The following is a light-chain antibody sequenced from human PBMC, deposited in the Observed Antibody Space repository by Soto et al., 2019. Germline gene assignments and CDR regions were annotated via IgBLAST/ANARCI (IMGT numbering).Light chain of an antibody. CDR2: RNN. J-gene: IGLJ2*01. CDR1: SSNIGNNY. Sequence: QLVLTQPPSASGTPGQGVTISCSGSSSNIGNNYVHWYQQLPQTAPKLLIYRNNQRPSGVPDRFSGSKSDTSASLAISGLRSEDEADYYCAAWDDSLSGVVFGGGTKLTVL. V-gene: IGLV1-47*01. CDR3: AAWDDSLSGVV.